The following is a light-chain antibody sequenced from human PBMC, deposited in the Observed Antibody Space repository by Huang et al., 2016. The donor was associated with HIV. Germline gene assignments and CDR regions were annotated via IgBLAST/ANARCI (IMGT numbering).Light chain of an antibody. Sequence: AIQMTQSPSSLSASVGDRVTITCRANQGITDDLAWYQQKPGKAPKLLISGASTLRSGVPSRFSGSGSGTDFTLTISSLQPEDYATYYCLQDHNYPRTFGQGTKVEI. V-gene: IGKV1-6*01. CDR1: QGITDD. J-gene: IGKJ1*01. CDR2: GAS. CDR3: LQDHNYPRT.